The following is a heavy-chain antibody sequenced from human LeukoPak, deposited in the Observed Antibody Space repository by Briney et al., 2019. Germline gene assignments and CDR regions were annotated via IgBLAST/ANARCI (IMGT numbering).Heavy chain of an antibody. Sequence: PGGSLRLSCAASGFTVSDFWMIWVRQAPGRGLEWVGHIRTKTEGGTTQYAAPVKGRFTVSRDDSNNTVYLQMDSLQTDDTAVYYCVKKWFDPWGQGALVTVSS. J-gene: IGHJ5*02. CDR2: IRTKTEGGTT. CDR3: VKKWFDP. CDR1: GFTVSDFW. V-gene: IGHV3-15*01.